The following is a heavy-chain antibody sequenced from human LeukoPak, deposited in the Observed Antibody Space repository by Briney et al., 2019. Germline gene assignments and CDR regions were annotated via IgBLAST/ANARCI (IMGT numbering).Heavy chain of an antibody. J-gene: IGHJ4*02. V-gene: IGHV4-39*07. CDR2: ISYSGSS. CDR1: GGSIISTIYY. Sequence: SETLSLTCTVSGGSIISTIYYWGWIRQSPGKGLDWIGSISYSGSSFCKPSLKSRVTIAVDTSKNQLSLRLSSVTAADTAFYYCARDRGVSGFDYWGQGTLVTVSS. D-gene: IGHD6-13*01. CDR3: ARDRGVSGFDY.